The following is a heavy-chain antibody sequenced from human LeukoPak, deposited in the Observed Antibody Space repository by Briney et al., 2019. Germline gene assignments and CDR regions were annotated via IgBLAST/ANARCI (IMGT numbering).Heavy chain of an antibody. V-gene: IGHV4-34*01. CDR2: IHPSGST. D-gene: IGHD6-25*01. Sequence: SETLSLTCAIYGGSFSHYYWSWIRQPPGKGLEWVGEIHPSGSTSFNPSLESRASISKDTSKNQFSLKLTSVTAADTAVYYCSRGSDESKTGDYWGQATLVTVSS. CDR3: SRGSDESKTGDY. CDR1: GGSFSHYY. J-gene: IGHJ4*02.